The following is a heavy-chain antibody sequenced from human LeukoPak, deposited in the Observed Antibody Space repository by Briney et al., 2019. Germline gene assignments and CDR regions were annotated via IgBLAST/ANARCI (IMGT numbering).Heavy chain of an antibody. J-gene: IGHJ4*02. CDR2: ISTFNGNT. V-gene: IGHV1-18*01. CDR1: GYAFTNYG. CDR3: ARRHLIGNGYFDH. D-gene: IGHD1-1*01. Sequence: ASAKVSCKASGYAFTNYGVGWLRLAPGQGLQWLGWISTFNGNTNYAQIVQDRVTMTTDTSTNTAYLELRSLRSDDTAVYYCARRHLIGNGYFDHWGQGTLVTVSS.